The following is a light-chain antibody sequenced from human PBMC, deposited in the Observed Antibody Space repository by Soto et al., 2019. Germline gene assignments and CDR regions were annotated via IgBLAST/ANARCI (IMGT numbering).Light chain of an antibody. CDR2: DVS. Sequence: QSVLTQPSSVSGSPGHSITISCTGTSSDVGGYNYVSWYRQHPGTAPKLMIYDVSNRPSGVSNRFSGSKSGNTASLTISGLQAEDEADYYFSSYTSSSTSYGFGTGTKVTVL. J-gene: IGLJ1*01. V-gene: IGLV2-14*01. CDR3: SSYTSSSTSYG. CDR1: SSDVGGYNY.